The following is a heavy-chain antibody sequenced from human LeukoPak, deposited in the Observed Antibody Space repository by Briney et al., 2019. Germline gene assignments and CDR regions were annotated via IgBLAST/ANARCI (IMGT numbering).Heavy chain of an antibody. D-gene: IGHD6-19*01. CDR1: GFTFNTYW. CDR3: VGAEFGWYSYYFDS. J-gene: IGHJ4*02. Sequence: GGSLRLSCAASGFTFNTYWMHWVRQVPGRGLMWVARITGDGSVTAYAESVKGRFTISRDNAQKTLSLQMNSLRDEDAGVYFCVGAEFGWYSYYFDSWGQGTLVTVSS. V-gene: IGHV3-74*01. CDR2: ITGDGSVT.